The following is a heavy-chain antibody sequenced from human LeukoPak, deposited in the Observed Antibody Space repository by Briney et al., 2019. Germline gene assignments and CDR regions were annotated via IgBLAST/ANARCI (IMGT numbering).Heavy chain of an antibody. Sequence: SETLSLTCTVSGGSISSYYWSWIRQPPGKGLEWIGYIYYSGSTNYNPSLKSRVTISVDTSKNQFSLKLSSVTAADTAVYCCAGSLEYYDFWSGYWRGLDYWGQGTLVTVSS. V-gene: IGHV4-59*01. CDR3: AGSLEYYDFWSGYWRGLDY. CDR1: GGSISSYY. D-gene: IGHD3-3*01. CDR2: IYYSGST. J-gene: IGHJ4*02.